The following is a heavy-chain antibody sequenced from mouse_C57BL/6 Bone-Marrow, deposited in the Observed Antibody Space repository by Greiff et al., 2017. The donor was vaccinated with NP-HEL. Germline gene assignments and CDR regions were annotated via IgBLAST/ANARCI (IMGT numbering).Heavy chain of an antibody. V-gene: IGHV1-5*01. Sequence: VQLQQSGTVLARPGASVKMSCKTSGYTFTSYWMHWVKQRPGQGLEWIGAIYPGNSDTSYNQKFKGKAKLTAVTSASTAYMELSSLTNEDSAVYYCTRHGYSVFDVWGTGTTVTVSS. D-gene: IGHD2-3*01. J-gene: IGHJ1*03. CDR1: GYTFTSYW. CDR2: IYPGNSDT. CDR3: TRHGYSVFDV.